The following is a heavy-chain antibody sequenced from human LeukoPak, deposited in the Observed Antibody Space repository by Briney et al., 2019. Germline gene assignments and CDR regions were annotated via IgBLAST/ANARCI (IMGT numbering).Heavy chain of an antibody. Sequence: PGGSLRLSCAASGFTFSTYAMSWVRQAPGKGLEWVSAISSSDGSTYYADSVKGRFTISRDTSKNTLYLQMNSLRAEDTAVYYCAKYCGYSSSWYKLGFDYWGQGTLVTVSS. CDR1: GFTFSTYA. CDR2: ISSSDGST. J-gene: IGHJ4*02. V-gene: IGHV3-23*01. CDR3: AKYCGYSSSWYKLGFDY. D-gene: IGHD6-13*01.